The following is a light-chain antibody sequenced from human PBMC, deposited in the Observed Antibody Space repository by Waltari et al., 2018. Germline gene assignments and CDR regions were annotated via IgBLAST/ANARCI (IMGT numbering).Light chain of an antibody. CDR2: DTS. CDR1: QSLSNS. CDR3: QQRRNWPLT. V-gene: IGKV3-11*01. J-gene: IGKJ4*01. Sequence: DIMLTQSPATLSMSTEDRASLSCRASQSLSNSLAWYQQKPGQAPRPLIYDTSTRATGIPARFSGSGFGTDFTLTISSLEPEDFAVYYCQQRRNWPLTFGGGTKVEIK.